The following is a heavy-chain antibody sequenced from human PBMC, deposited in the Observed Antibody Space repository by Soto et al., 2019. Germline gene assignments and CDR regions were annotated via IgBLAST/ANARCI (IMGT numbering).Heavy chain of an antibody. V-gene: IGHV4-59*01. CDR1: GGSISSYY. CDR2: FYYSGST. CDR3: ARGTLTSYFDY. Sequence: SETLSLTCTVSGGSISSYYWSWIRQPPGKGLEWIGYFYYSGSTNYNPSLRSRVTISVDTSKNQFSLKLSSVTAADTAVYYCARGTLTSYFDYWGQGTLVTVSS. J-gene: IGHJ4*02.